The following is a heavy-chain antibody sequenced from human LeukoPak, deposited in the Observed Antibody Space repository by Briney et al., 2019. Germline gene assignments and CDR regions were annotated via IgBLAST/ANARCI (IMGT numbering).Heavy chain of an antibody. J-gene: IGHJ3*02. V-gene: IGHV4-59*01. D-gene: IGHD3-16*01. CDR2: IYYSGST. Sequence: PSETLSLTCTVSGGSISSYSWTWIRQPPGKGLEWIGSIYYSGSTNYNPSLKSRVTISVDTSKNQFSLKLSSVTAADTAVYYCVRDRALGAFDIWGQGTMVTVSS. CDR3: VRDRALGAFDI. CDR1: GGSISSYS.